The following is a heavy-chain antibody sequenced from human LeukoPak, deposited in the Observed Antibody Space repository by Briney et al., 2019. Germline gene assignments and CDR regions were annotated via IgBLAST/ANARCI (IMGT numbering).Heavy chain of an antibody. Sequence: SETLSLTCTVSGGSISSGSYYWSWIRQPAGKGLEWIGRIYTSGSTSYNPSLKSRVTISVDTSKNQFSLKLSSVTAADTAVYYCARGLSDDILTDYYYYYMDVWGKGTTVTVSS. CDR2: IYTSGST. D-gene: IGHD3-9*01. CDR1: GGSISSGSYY. J-gene: IGHJ6*03. V-gene: IGHV4-61*02. CDR3: ARGLSDDILTDYYYYYMDV.